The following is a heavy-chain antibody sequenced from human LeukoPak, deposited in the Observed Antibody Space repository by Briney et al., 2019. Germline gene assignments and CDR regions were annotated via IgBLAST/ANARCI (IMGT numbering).Heavy chain of an antibody. Sequence: PGGSLRLSCAASGFTFSSYEMNWVRQAPGKGLEWVSYISSSGSTIYYADSVKGRFTISRDNAKNSLYLQMNSLRAEDTAVYYCAREGVVVAATYDAFDIWGQGTMVTVSS. CDR2: ISSSGSTI. CDR3: AREGVVVAATYDAFDI. V-gene: IGHV3-48*03. J-gene: IGHJ3*02. D-gene: IGHD2-15*01. CDR1: GFTFSSYE.